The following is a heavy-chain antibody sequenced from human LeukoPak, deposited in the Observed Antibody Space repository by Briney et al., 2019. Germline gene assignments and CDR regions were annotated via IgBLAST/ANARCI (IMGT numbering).Heavy chain of an antibody. CDR2: IYPGDSDT. CDR1: GYSFTSYW. V-gene: IGHV5-51*01. CDR3: TSHNLVVTAAMAH. J-gene: IGHJ4*02. D-gene: IGHD2-2*01. Sequence: GESLKISCKGSGYSFTSYWIGWVRQMPGKGLEWMGIIYPGDSDTRYSPSFQGQVTISADKSISTAYLQWSSLKASDTAMYYCTSHNLVVTAAMAHWGQGTQVTVSS.